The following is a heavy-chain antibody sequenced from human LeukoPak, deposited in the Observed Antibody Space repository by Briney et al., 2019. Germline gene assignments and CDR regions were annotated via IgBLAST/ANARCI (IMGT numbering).Heavy chain of an antibody. CDR2: ISYDGSNK. D-gene: IGHD6-19*01. Sequence: AGRSLRLSCAASGFTFSSYAMHWVRQAPGKGLEWVAVISYDGSNKYYADSVKGRFTISRDNSKNTLCLQMNSLRAEDTAVYYCARDPSSGWYYFDYWGQGTLVTVSS. CDR1: GFTFSSYA. V-gene: IGHV3-30-3*01. J-gene: IGHJ4*02. CDR3: ARDPSSGWYYFDY.